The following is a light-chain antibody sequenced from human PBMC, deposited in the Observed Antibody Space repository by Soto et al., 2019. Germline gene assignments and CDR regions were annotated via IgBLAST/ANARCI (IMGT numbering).Light chain of an antibody. CDR2: EVS. Sequence: QSVLTQPASVSGSPGQSITISCTGTSSDVGGYNYVSWYQQHPGKAPKLMIYEVSNRPSGVSNRFSGSKSGNTASLTISGLQAEDEADYYCSSYTIKKNLIFGGGTKVTVL. V-gene: IGLV2-14*01. CDR3: SSYTIKKNLI. J-gene: IGLJ2*01. CDR1: SSDVGGYNY.